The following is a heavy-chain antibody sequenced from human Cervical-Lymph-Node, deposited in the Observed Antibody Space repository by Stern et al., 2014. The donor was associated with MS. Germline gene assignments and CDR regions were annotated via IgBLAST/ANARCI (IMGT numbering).Heavy chain of an antibody. CDR3: AREDRHLDY. CDR1: GYNFASHG. Sequence: QMQLVQSGAEVKKRGASVKVSCKASGYNFASHGINWVRQAPGQGLEWLGWISTYSGNTNYAPQGQGRVSMTTDSSTTTVYLELKNLRSDDTAVYYCAREDRHLDYWGQGTLVTVSS. CDR2: ISTYSGNT. J-gene: IGHJ4*02. V-gene: IGHV1-18*04.